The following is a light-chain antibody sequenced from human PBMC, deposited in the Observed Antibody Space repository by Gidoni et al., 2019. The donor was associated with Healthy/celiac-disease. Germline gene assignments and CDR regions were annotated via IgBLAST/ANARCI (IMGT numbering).Light chain of an antibody. CDR3: QQSYSTPHT. J-gene: IGKJ2*01. Sequence: TEMTQSPSSLSASVGGRVTITCRASQSISSYLNWYQQKPGKAPKLLIYAASSLQSGVPSRFSGSGSGTDFTLTISSRQPEDFATYYCQQSYSTPHTFGQGTKLEIK. V-gene: IGKV1-39*01. CDR2: AAS. CDR1: QSISSY.